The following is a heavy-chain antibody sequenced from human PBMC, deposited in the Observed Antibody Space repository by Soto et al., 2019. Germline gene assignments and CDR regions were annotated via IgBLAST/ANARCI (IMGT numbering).Heavy chain of an antibody. V-gene: IGHV3-23*01. CDR2: IGTTGGDT. CDR3: AKSRVASGRGYFDL. J-gene: IGHJ2*01. Sequence: EVQLLESGGSLVLPGGSLRLSCAASGFSFSPYPMSWVRQAPVKGLEWVSTIGTTGGDTYYPDFVKGRFTISRDDSKNTVYLQMSSLRDEDSAIYYCAKSRVASGRGYFDLWGRGNLVTVSS. D-gene: IGHD6-25*01. CDR1: GFSFSPYP.